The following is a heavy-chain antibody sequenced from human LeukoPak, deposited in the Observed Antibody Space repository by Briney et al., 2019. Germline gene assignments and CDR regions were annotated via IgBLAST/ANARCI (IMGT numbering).Heavy chain of an antibody. CDR1: GGTFSSSA. CDR2: IIPIFGTA. D-gene: IGHD6-13*01. Sequence: ASVKVSCKASGGTFSSSAINWVRQAPGQGLEWMGGIIPIFGTANYAQKFQGRVTITADESTSTAYMELSSLRSEGTAVYYCARSNIAAAGKFDYWGQGTLVTVSS. J-gene: IGHJ4*02. CDR3: ARSNIAAAGKFDY. V-gene: IGHV1-69*13.